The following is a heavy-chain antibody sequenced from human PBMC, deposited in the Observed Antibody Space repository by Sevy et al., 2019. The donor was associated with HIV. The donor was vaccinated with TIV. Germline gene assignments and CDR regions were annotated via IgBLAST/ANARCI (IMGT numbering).Heavy chain of an antibody. J-gene: IGHJ4*02. CDR3: AKDFWVVTKACFDY. Sequence: GGSLRLSCAASGFTFSSYAMSWVRQAPGKGLEWVSAISGSGGSTYYEDSVKGRFTISRDNSKNTLYLQMNSLRAEDTAVYYCAKDFWVVTKACFDYWGQGTLVTVSS. CDR2: ISGSGGST. V-gene: IGHV3-23*01. D-gene: IGHD2-21*02. CDR1: GFTFSSYA.